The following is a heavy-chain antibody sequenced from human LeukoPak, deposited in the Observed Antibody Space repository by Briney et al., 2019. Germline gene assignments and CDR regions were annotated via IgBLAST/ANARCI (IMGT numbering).Heavy chain of an antibody. J-gene: IGHJ5*02. Sequence: SETLSLTCTVSGGSISSYYWSWIRQPPGKGLEWIGCIYYSGSTNHNPSLKRRVTISVDPYKNQFSLELSSVTAADTAVYYCARGGESSSWYSWFDPWGQGALVGVSS. V-gene: IGHV4-59*01. CDR2: IYYSGST. CDR1: GGSISSYY. D-gene: IGHD6-13*01. CDR3: ARGGESSSWYSWFDP.